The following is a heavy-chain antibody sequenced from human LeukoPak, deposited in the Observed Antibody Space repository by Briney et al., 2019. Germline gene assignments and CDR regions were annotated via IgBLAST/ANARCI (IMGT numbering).Heavy chain of an antibody. J-gene: IGHJ4*02. V-gene: IGHV3-23*01. D-gene: IGHD4-23*01. Sequence: GGSLRLSCSASGLTFSSSAMSWVCQAPGKGLEWVLGICGIGDRTYYADSVKGRFTISRDNSKNTLYLQMNSLRAEDTAVYYCAEDSNDYGGNSCFDYWGQGTLVTVSS. CDR2: ICGIGDRT. CDR3: AEDSNDYGGNSCFDY. CDR1: GLTFSSSA.